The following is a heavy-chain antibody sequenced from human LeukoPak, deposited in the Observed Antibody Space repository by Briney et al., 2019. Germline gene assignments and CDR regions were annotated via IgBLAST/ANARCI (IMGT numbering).Heavy chain of an antibody. CDR3: ARSYYYDSSGAGDAFDI. J-gene: IGHJ3*02. Sequence: ASVKVSCKASGYTFTGYYMHWVRQAPGQGLEWMGWINPNSGGTNYAQKFQGRVTMTRDTSISTAYMELSRLRSDDTAVYYCARSYYYDSSGAGDAFDIWGQGTMVTVS. V-gene: IGHV1-2*02. CDR1: GYTFTGYY. CDR2: INPNSGGT. D-gene: IGHD3-22*01.